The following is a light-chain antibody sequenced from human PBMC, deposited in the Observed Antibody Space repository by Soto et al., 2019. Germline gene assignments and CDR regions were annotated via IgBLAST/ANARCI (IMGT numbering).Light chain of an antibody. V-gene: IGKV3-15*01. CDR2: GAS. Sequence: ETLMTQSPATLSVSPGERATLSCRASQSVSGNLAWYQQKPGQAPGLLIYGASTRATGIPARFSGSGSGTEFTLTISSLQSEDFGVYYCQQYSDWWTFGQGTKVDIK. CDR3: QQYSDWWT. J-gene: IGKJ1*01. CDR1: QSVSGN.